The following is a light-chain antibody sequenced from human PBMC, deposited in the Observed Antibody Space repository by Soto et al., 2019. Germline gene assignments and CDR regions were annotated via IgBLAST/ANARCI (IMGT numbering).Light chain of an antibody. V-gene: IGLV7-46*01. Sequence: QAVVTQEPSLTVSPGGTVTLTCGSSTGAVTSGHYPYWFQQKPGQAPRTLIYDTSNKHSWTPARFSGSLLGGKAALTLSGAQPEDEAEYYGLLSYRGARKVFGGGTQLTVL. CDR2: DTS. CDR3: LLSYRGARKV. J-gene: IGLJ3*02. CDR1: TGAVTSGHY.